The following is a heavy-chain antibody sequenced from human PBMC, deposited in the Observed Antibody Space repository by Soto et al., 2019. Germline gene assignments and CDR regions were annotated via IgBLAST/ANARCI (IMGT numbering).Heavy chain of an antibody. CDR3: ARDDLVPAAEYFDY. D-gene: IGHD2-2*01. V-gene: IGHV3-48*01. CDR1: GFTFSSYS. CDR2: ISSSSSTI. J-gene: IGHJ4*02. Sequence: PGGSLRLSCAASGFTFSSYSMNWVRQAPGKGLEWVSYISSSSSTIYYADSVKGRFTISRDNAKNSLYLQMNSLRAEDTAVYYCARDDLVPAAEYFDYWGQGTLVTVSS.